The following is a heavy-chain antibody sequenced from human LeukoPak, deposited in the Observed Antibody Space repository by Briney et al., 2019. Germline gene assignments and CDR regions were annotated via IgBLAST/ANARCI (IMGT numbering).Heavy chain of an antibody. J-gene: IGHJ4*02. CDR3: ASVSYYYDSSGFDY. Sequence: SETLSLTCTVSGGSISSSSYYWGWIRQPPGKGLEWIGSIYYSGSTYYNPSLKSRVTISVDTPKNQFSLKLSSVTAADTAVYYCASVSYYYDSSGFDYWGRGTLDTVSS. CDR1: GGSISSSSYY. V-gene: IGHV4-39*01. D-gene: IGHD3-22*01. CDR2: IYYSGST.